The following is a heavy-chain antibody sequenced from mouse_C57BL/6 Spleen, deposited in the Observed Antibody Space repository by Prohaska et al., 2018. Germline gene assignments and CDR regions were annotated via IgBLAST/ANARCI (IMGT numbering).Heavy chain of an antibody. CDR3: ARWYYGSSYEDYAMDY. D-gene: IGHD1-1*01. CDR2: INPNNGGT. V-gene: IGHV1-26*01. Sequence: HGKSLEWIGDINPNNGGTSYNQKFKGKATLTVDKSSSTAYMELRSLTSEDSAVYYCARWYYGSSYEDYAMDYWGQGTSVTVSS. J-gene: IGHJ4*01.